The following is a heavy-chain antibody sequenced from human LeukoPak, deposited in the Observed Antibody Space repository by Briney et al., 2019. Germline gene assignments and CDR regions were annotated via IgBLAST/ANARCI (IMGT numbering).Heavy chain of an antibody. D-gene: IGHD3-10*01. J-gene: IGHJ4*02. V-gene: IGHV4-61*02. Sequence: PSETLSLTCTVSGGSISSSGYYWSWIRQPAGKGLEWIGRIYTSGSTNYNPSLKSRVTMSVDTSKNQFSLKLSSVTAADTAVYYCARDKGGEYFDYWGQGTLVTVSS. CDR3: ARDKGGEYFDY. CDR1: GGSISSSGYY. CDR2: IYTSGST.